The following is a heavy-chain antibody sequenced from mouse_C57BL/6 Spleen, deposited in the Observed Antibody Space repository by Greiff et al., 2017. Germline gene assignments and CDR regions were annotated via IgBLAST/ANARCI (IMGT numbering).Heavy chain of an antibody. CDR1: GYTFTSYW. CDR2: IDPSDSYT. CDR3: ARSIDY. J-gene: IGHJ2*01. Sequence: VQLQQPGAELVMPGASVKLSCKASGYTFTSYWMHWVKQRPGQGLEWIGEIDPSDSYTNYNQKFKGKSTLTVDKSSSTAYMQLSSLTSEDSAVYYCARSIDYWGQGTTLTVSS. V-gene: IGHV1-69*01.